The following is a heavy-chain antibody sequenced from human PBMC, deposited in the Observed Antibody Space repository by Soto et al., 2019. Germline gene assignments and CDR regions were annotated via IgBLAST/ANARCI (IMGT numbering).Heavy chain of an antibody. CDR1: GASISRNNR. V-gene: IGHV4-4*02. CDR2: IFHSGST. Sequence: PSETLSLTCSVSGASISRNNRWSWVRQPPGKGLEWIGEIFHSGSTNYNPSLKTRLTISVDKSKYQFSLKLSSVTAADTAVYYCARVWTTVTNWFDPWGQG. J-gene: IGHJ5*02. CDR3: ARVWTTVTNWFDP. D-gene: IGHD4-17*01.